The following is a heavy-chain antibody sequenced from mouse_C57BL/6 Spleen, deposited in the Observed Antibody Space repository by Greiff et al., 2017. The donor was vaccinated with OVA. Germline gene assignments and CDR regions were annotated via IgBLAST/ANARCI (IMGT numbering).Heavy chain of an antibody. Sequence: VQLQQPGAELVKPGASVKMSCKASGYTFTSYWITWVKQRPGQGLEWIGDIYPGSGSPNYNEKFKSKATLTVDTSSSTAYMQLSSLPSEDSAVYYGASDYYGSSFLFAYWGQGTLVTVSA. CDR3: ASDYYGSSFLFAY. D-gene: IGHD1-1*01. V-gene: IGHV1-55*01. CDR1: GYTFTSYW. CDR2: IYPGSGSP. J-gene: IGHJ3*01.